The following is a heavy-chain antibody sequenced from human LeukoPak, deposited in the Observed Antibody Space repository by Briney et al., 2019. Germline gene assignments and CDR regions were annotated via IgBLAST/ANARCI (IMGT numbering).Heavy chain of an antibody. V-gene: IGHV3-7*01. CDR1: GFTFGSYW. Sequence: GGSLRLSCAASGFTFGSYWMSWVRQAPGKGLEWVANIKQDGSEKYYVDSVKGRFTISRDNAKNSLYLQMNSLRAEDTAVYYCAGYSYGKHDAFDIWGQGTMVTVSS. D-gene: IGHD5-18*01. CDR3: AGYSYGKHDAFDI. CDR2: IKQDGSEK. J-gene: IGHJ3*02.